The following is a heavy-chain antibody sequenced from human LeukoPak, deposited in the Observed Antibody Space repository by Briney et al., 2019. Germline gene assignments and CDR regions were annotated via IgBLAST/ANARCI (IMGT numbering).Heavy chain of an antibody. CDR1: GGSISSYY. Sequence: SETLSLTCTVSGGSISSYYWNWIRQPPGKGLEWIGYIYYSGSTNYNPSPKSRVTISVDTSKNQFSLKLSSVTAADTAVYYCARARGIAVAGTRDAFDIWG. CDR3: ARARGIAVAGTRDAFDI. D-gene: IGHD6-19*01. CDR2: IYYSGST. J-gene: IGHJ3*02. V-gene: IGHV4-59*08.